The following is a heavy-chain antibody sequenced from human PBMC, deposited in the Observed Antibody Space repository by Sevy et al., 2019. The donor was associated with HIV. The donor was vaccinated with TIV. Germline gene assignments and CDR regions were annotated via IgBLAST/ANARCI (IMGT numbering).Heavy chain of an antibody. CDR2: IYYSGST. V-gene: IGHV4-59*01. CDR3: ARILGYCSSTSCYAPYYYYYYGMDV. D-gene: IGHD2-2*01. CDR1: GGSISSYY. J-gene: IGHJ6*02. Sequence: SETLSLTCTVSGGSISSYYRSWIRQPPGKGLEWIGYIYYSGSTNYNPSLKSRVTISVDTSKNQFSLKLSSVTAADTAVYYCARILGYCSSTSCYAPYYYYYYGMDVWGQGTTVTVSS.